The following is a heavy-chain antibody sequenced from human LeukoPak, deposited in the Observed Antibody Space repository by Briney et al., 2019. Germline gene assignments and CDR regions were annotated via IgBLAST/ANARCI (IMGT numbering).Heavy chain of an antibody. D-gene: IGHD1-26*01. V-gene: IGHV3-20*04. CDR1: GFTFSSYS. CDR3: ASGGIYYGAAFDF. CDR2: INWNGGST. J-gene: IGHJ4*02. Sequence: GGSLRLSCAASGFTFSSYSMNWVRQAPGKGLEWVSGINWNGGSTGYADSVKGRFTISRDNAKNSLYLQMNSLRAEDTALYYCASGGIYYGAAFDFWGQGTLVTVSS.